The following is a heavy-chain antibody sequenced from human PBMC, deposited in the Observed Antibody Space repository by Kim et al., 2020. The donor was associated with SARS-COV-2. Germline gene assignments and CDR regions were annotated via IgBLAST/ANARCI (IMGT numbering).Heavy chain of an antibody. V-gene: IGHV1-46*01. CDR3: ARAHSGRDGMDV. Sequence: SDAQKFQGRVTMTRDTSTSTVYMELSSLRSEDTAVYYCARAHSGRDGMDVWGQGTTVTVSS. D-gene: IGHD1-26*01. J-gene: IGHJ6*02.